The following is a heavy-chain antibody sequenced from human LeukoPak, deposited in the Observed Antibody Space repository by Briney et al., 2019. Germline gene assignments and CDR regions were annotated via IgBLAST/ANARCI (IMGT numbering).Heavy chain of an antibody. Sequence: GGSLRLSCAASGFTFSSYEMNWVRQAPGKGLEWVSYISSSGSTIYYADSVKGRFTISRDNAKNSLYLQMNSLRAEDTAVYYCAGERIFGDYLDFWGQGTLVTVSS. CDR1: GFTFSSYE. CDR2: ISSSGSTI. CDR3: AGERIFGDYLDF. V-gene: IGHV3-48*03. J-gene: IGHJ4*02. D-gene: IGHD3-10*02.